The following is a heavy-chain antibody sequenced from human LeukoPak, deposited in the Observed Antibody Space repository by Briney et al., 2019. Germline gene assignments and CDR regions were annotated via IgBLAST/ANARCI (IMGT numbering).Heavy chain of an antibody. D-gene: IGHD1-26*01. CDR1: GYTFTGYY. CDR3: ARGNAIYDPYLGDFDY. Sequence: ASVKVSCKASGYTFTGYYMHWVRQAPGQGLEWMGWINPNSGGTNYAQKFQGRVTMTRDTSISTAYMELSRLRSDDTAVYYCARGNAIYDPYLGDFDYWGQGTLVTVSS. J-gene: IGHJ4*02. V-gene: IGHV1-2*02. CDR2: INPNSGGT.